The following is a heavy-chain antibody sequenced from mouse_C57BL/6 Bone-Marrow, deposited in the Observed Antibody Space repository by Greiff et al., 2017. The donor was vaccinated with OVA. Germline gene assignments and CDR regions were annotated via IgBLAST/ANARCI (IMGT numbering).Heavy chain of an antibody. Sequence: QVQLKQPGAELVRPGSSVKLSCKASGYTFTSYWMDWVKQRPGQGLEWIGNIYPSDSETHYNQKFKDKATLTVDKSSSTAYMQLSSLTSEDSAVYYCARGYDGYFHYWGQGTTLTVSS. V-gene: IGHV1-61*01. D-gene: IGHD2-3*01. CDR1: GYTFTSYW. J-gene: IGHJ2*01. CDR2: IYPSDSET. CDR3: ARGYDGYFHY.